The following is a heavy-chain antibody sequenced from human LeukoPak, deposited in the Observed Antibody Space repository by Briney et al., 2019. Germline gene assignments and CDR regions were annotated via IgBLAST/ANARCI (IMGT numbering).Heavy chain of an antibody. Sequence: GGSLRLSCAASGFTFSSYAMSWVRQAPGKGLEWISYISSNINTIYYADSVKGRFTISRDNAKNSLYLQMNSLRAEDTAVYYCARQVEGTYYYYYGMDVWGQGTTVTVSS. CDR1: GFTFSSYA. V-gene: IGHV3-48*04. CDR3: ARQVEGTYYYYYGMDV. J-gene: IGHJ6*02. CDR2: ISSNINTI.